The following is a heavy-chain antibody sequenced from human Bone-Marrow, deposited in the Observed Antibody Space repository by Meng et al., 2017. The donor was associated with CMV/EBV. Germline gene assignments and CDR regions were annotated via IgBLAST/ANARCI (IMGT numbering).Heavy chain of an antibody. CDR1: GFTFSSYG. CDR2: IRYDGSNK. CDR3: AKDKDDFWSGYHLDY. Sequence: GESLKISCAASGFTFSSYGMHWGRQAPGKGLEWVAFIRYDGSNKYYADSVKGRFTISRDNSKNTLYLQMNSLRAEDTAVYYCAKDKDDFWSGYHLDYWGQGTLVTVSS. J-gene: IGHJ4*02. V-gene: IGHV3-30*02. D-gene: IGHD3-3*01.